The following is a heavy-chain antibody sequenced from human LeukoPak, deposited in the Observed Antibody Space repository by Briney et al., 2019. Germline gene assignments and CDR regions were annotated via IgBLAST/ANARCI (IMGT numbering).Heavy chain of an antibody. V-gene: IGHV1-2*02. CDR3: ATLNFRDGMDV. Sequence: GASVKVSCKASGYTFTDYYHHWVRHVPGQGPEWMGWIRPKTGDTKYAEKFQGRVTMTRDTSISTAYMELSRLRSDDTALYYCATLNFRDGMDVWGQGTMVTVSS. CDR2: IRPKTGDT. CDR1: GYTFTDYY. J-gene: IGHJ6*02.